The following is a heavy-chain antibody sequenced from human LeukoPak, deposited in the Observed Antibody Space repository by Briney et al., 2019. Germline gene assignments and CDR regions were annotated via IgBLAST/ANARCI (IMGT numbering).Heavy chain of an antibody. V-gene: IGHV1-46*01. CDR3: ARVQLERRDYYYMDV. CDR2: INPSGGST. CDR1: GYTFTSYY. J-gene: IGHJ6*03. D-gene: IGHD1-1*01. Sequence: ASVKVSCKASGYTFTSYYMHWVRQAPGQGLEWMGIINPSGGSTSYAQKFQGRVTMTRDTSMSTVYMELSSLRSEDTAVYYCARVQLERRDYYYMDVWGKGTTVTVSS.